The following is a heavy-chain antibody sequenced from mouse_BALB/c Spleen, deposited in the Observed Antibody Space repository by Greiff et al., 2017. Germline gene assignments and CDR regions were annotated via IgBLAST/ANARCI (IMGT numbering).Heavy chain of an antibody. CDR2: ISSGGST. D-gene: IGHD2-4*01. CDR1: GFTFSSYA. J-gene: IGHJ2*01. V-gene: IGHV5-6-5*01. CDR3: AKGNYDYEDY. Sequence: EVKVIESGGGLVKPGGSLKLSCAASGFTFSSYAMSWVRQTPEKRLEWVASISSGGSTYYPDSVKGRFTISRDNARNILYLQMSSLRSEDTAMYYCAKGNYDYEDYWGQGTTLTVSS.